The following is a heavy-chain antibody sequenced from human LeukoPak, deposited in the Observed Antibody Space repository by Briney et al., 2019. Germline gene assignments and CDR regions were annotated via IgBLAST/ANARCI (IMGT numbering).Heavy chain of an antibody. CDR3: AGDKETTGNGRPNWFDP. CDR1: GYSISSGYY. V-gene: IGHV4-38-2*01. D-gene: IGHD1-1*01. J-gene: IGHJ5*02. Sequence: PSETLSLTCAVSGYSISSGYYWGWIRPPPGKWLQWIGSIFQRGYSYYNPSLKSRVTISVDTSRNQFSLKLSSVTAADTAVYYCAGDKETTGNGRPNWFDPWSQGTLVTVSS. CDR2: IFQRGYS.